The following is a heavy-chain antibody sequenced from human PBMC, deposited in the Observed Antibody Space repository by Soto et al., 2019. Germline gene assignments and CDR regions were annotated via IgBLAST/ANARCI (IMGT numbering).Heavy chain of an antibody. D-gene: IGHD4-17*01. J-gene: IGHJ4*02. CDR2: TYFRSKWYN. V-gene: IGHV6-1*01. CDR1: GDSVSSKTAA. Sequence: SQTLSLTCAISGDSVSSKTAAWNWIRQSPSRGLEWLGRTYFRSKWYNDYAISVKSRITINPDTSKNQVSLKLSSVTAADTAVYYCASLYGDPGGYYFDYWGQGTLVTVSS. CDR3: ASLYGDPGGYYFDY.